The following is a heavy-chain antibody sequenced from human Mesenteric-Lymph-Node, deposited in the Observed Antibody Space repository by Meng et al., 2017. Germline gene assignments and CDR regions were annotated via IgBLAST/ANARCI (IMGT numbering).Heavy chain of an antibody. CDR2: IWYDGSEK. V-gene: IGHV3-33*03. D-gene: IGHD5-12*01. CDR1: GFTFSSYG. J-gene: IGHJ4*02. Sequence: GQLWEAGGGLIQPGGSLGLSCAASGFTFSSYGMHWVRQAPGKGLEWVAVIWYDGSEKYYADSVKGRFTISRDNAKNSLYLQMNSLRAEDTAVYYCASLVATIDYWGQGTLVTVSS. CDR3: ASLVATIDY.